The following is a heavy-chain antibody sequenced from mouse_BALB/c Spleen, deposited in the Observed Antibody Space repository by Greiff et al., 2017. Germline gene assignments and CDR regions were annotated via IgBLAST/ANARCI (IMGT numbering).Heavy chain of an antibody. J-gene: IGHJ3*01. CDR2: IRNKANGYTT. D-gene: IGHD2-3*01. V-gene: IGHV7-3*02. Sequence: EVQLVESGGGLVQPGGSLRLSCATSGFTFTDYYMSWVRQPPGKALEWLGFIRNKANGYTTEYSASVKGRFTISRDNSQSILYLQMNTLRAEDSATYYCARGYDGYSWFAYWGQGTLVTVST. CDR1: GFTFTDYY. CDR3: ARGYDGYSWFAY.